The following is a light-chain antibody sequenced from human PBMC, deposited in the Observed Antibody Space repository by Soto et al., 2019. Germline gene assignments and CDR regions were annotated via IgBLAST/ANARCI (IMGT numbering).Light chain of an antibody. CDR3: SSYAGSSNV. CDR2: EAT. J-gene: IGLJ1*01. CDR1: SSDVGTYDL. Sequence: QSALTQPASVSGSPGQSITISCTGTSSDVGTYDLVSWYQHHPGAAPKLMIYEATRRPSGISNRFSGSKSGNTASLTISGLQAEDGADYYCSSYAGSSNVFGTGTKLTVL. V-gene: IGLV2-14*02.